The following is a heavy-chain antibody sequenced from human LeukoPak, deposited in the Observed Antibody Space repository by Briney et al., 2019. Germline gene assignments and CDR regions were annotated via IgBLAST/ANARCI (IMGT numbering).Heavy chain of an antibody. CDR1: GGSISSYY. CDR2: IYYSGST. Sequence: VKPSGTLSLTCTVSGGSISSYYWSWIRQPPGKGLEWIGYIYYSGSTNYNPSLKSRVTISVDTSKNQFSLKLSSVTAADTAVYYCARTHEYFDYWGQGTPVTVPS. J-gene: IGHJ4*02. V-gene: IGHV4-59*01. CDR3: ARTHEYFDY.